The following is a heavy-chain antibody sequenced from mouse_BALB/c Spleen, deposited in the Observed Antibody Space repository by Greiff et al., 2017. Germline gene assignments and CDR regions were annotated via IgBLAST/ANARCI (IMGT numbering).Heavy chain of an antibody. J-gene: IGHJ4*01. D-gene: IGHD2-4*01. CDR2: ISYSGST. CDR1: GYSITSDYA. Sequence: EVKLQESGPGLVKPSQSLSLTCTVTGYSITSDYAWNWIRQFPGNKLEWMGYISYSGSTSYNPSLKSRISITRDTSKNQFFLQLNSVTTEDTATYYCARNDYGDYYAMDYWGQGTSVTVSS. CDR3: ARNDYGDYYAMDY. V-gene: IGHV3-2*02.